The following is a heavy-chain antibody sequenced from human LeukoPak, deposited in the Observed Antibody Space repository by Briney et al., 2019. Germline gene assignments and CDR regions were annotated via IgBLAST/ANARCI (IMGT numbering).Heavy chain of an antibody. CDR3: ARDEWTPGRLGELSTLDY. Sequence: SETLSLTCTVSGGSISSSSYYWGWIRQPPGKGLEWIGSIYYSGSTYYNPSLKSRVTISVDTSKNQFSLKLSSVTAADTAVYYCARDEWTPGRLGELSTLDYWGQGTLVTVSS. CDR2: IYYSGST. V-gene: IGHV4-39*07. J-gene: IGHJ4*02. CDR1: GGSISSSSYY. D-gene: IGHD3-16*02.